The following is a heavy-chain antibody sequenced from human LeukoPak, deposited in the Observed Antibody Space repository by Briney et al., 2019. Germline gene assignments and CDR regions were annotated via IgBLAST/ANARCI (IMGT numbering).Heavy chain of an antibody. CDR2: IYYRGST. CDR1: GGSISSSSYY. D-gene: IGHD2-21*01. J-gene: IGHJ3*02. CDR3: ARGPLTLGDKDAFDI. Sequence: SETLSLTCTVSGGSISSSSYYWGWIRQPPGKGLEWIASIYYRGSTYYNPSLKSRVTISVDTSKNQFSLKLSSVTAADTAVYYCARGPLTLGDKDAFDIWGQGTMVTVSS. V-gene: IGHV4-39*01.